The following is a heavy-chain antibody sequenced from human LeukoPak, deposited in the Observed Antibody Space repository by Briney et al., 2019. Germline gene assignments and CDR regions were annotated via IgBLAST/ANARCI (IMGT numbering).Heavy chain of an antibody. CDR2: ISSDYSTI. Sequence: GGSLRLYCAASGFTFSYYSLHWLRQAPGKGLEWVSYISSDYSTIYYADSVKGRFTISRDNAKKSLYLQMNSLRAEDTAVYYCVATRSYGVFDFWGQGTMVTVSS. J-gene: IGHJ3*01. D-gene: IGHD3-16*01. CDR1: GFTFSYYS. CDR3: VATRSYGVFDF. V-gene: IGHV3-48*01.